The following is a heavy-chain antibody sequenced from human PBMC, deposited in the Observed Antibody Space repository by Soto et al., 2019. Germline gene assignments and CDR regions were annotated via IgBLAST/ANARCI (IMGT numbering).Heavy chain of an antibody. CDR3: XRPMNYNDYLDY. Sequence: QVQLVQSGAEEKKPGASVKVSCKASGYIFTSYSMHWXXQAPGQRLEWMGWIHGNDGSTKYSQTFQGRVTFTRDTXXXXXXXXXXXXXXXXXXXXXXXRPMNYNDYLDYWGQGTLVTVSS. CDR2: IHGNDGST. CDR1: GYIFTSYS. D-gene: IGHD3-10*01. J-gene: IGHJ4*02. V-gene: IGHV1-3*05.